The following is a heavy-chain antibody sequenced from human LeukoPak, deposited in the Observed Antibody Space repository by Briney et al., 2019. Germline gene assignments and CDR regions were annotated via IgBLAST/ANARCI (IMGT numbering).Heavy chain of an antibody. D-gene: IGHD5-12*01. CDR1: GFTFSSYE. Sequence: QTGGSLRLSCAASGFTFSSYEMNWVRQAPGEGLEWVSYISSSGSTIYYADTVKGRFTISRDNAKNSLYLQMNSLRAEDTAVYYCASGYDFDYWGQGTLVTVSS. CDR2: ISSSGSTI. V-gene: IGHV3-48*03. J-gene: IGHJ4*02. CDR3: ASGYDFDY.